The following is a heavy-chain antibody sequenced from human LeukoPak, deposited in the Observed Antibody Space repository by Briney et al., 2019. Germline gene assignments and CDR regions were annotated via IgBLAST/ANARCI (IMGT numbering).Heavy chain of an antibody. CDR1: GFTFSTFW. CDR3: NVRWGPNSDY. Sequence: PGGSLRLPCAASGFTFSTFWMHWVRQTPGKGLVWVSRISNDGSTTHYADSVKGRFTISRDNAKNTLFLHMNSLRAEDTAVYYCNVRWGPNSDYWGQGTLVTVSS. D-gene: IGHD7-27*01. CDR2: ISNDGSTT. J-gene: IGHJ4*02. V-gene: IGHV3-74*01.